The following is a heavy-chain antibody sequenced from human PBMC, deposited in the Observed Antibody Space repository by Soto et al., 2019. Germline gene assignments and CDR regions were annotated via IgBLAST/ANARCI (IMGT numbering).Heavy chain of an antibody. J-gene: IGHJ5*02. CDR2: INPNSGGT. CDR3: ARGWGIAAPGPNWFDP. Sequence: GASVKVSCKASGYSLSGYYLHWVRQAPGQGPEWMGWINPNSGGTKYVQKFQGRVTMTRDTSISTVYLELSRLRSDDTAVYYGARGWGIAAPGPNWFDPWGQGTLVTVSS. CDR1: GYSLSGYY. D-gene: IGHD6-13*01. V-gene: IGHV1-2*02.